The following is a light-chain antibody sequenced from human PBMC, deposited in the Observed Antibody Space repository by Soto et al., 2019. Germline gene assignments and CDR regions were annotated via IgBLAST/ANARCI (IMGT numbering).Light chain of an antibody. CDR3: CSYAGDFYV. CDR2: DVT. J-gene: IGLJ1*01. V-gene: IGLV2-11*01. CDR1: TSDVGSYDY. Sequence: QSVLTQPRPVSGSPGQSVALSCTGTTSDVGSYDYVSWYQQHPGKAPALIIFDVTKRPSGVPDRFSGSKSGNTASLTISGLQAEDEADYFCCSYAGDFYVFGSGTKVTVL.